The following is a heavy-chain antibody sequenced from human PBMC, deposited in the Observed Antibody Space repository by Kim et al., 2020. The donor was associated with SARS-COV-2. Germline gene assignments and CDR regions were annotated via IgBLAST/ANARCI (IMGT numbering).Heavy chain of an antibody. Sequence: ASVKVSCKASGYTFTSYAMNWVRQAPGQGLEWMGWINTNTGNPTYAQGFTGRLVFSLDTSVSTAYLQISSLKAEDTAVYYCARDRGDLVTIFGVVIIPGGAFDIWGQGTMVTVSS. J-gene: IGHJ3*02. CDR2: INTNTGNP. CDR1: GYTFTSYA. D-gene: IGHD3-3*01. V-gene: IGHV7-4-1*02. CDR3: ARDRGDLVTIFGVVIIPGGAFDI.